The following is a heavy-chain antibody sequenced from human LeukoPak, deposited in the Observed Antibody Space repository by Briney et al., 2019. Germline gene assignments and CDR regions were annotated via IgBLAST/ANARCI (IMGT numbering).Heavy chain of an antibody. J-gene: IGHJ6*02. V-gene: IGHV3-53*01. CDR3: ARGRAAPLGYYYGMDV. CDR2: IYSGGST. Sequence: PGGSLRLSCAASGFTVSSNYMSWVRQAPGKGLEWVSVIYSGGSTYYADSVKGRFTTSRDNSKNTLYLQMNSLRAEDTAVYYCARGRAAPLGYYYGMDVWGQGTTVTVSS. CDR1: GFTVSSNY. D-gene: IGHD6-13*01.